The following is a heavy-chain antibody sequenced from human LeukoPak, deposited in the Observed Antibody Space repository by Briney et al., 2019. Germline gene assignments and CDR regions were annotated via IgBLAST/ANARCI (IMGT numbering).Heavy chain of an antibody. CDR1: GDSISSYY. D-gene: IGHD3-22*01. J-gene: IGHJ4*02. CDR2: IYYSGST. Sequence: SETLSLTCTVSGDSISSYYWSWIRQPPGKGLEWIGYIYYSGSTNYNPSLKSRVTISVDTSKNQFSLKLSSVTAADTAVYYCARGWLLGYYLDYWGQGTLVTVSS. V-gene: IGHV4-59*08. CDR3: ARGWLLGYYLDY.